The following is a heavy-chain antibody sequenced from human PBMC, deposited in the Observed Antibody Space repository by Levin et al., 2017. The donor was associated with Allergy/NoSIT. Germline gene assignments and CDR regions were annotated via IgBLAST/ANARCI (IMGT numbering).Heavy chain of an antibody. J-gene: IGHJ2*01. CDR2: ISSSSSYI. Sequence: PGGSLRLSCAASGFTFSSYSMNWVRQAPGKGLEWVSSISSSSSYIYYADSVKGRFTISRDNAKNSLYLQMNSLRAEDTAVYYCARGSHYGDWYFDLWGRGTLVTVSS. CDR3: ARGSHYGDWYFDL. D-gene: IGHD4-17*01. CDR1: GFTFSSYS. V-gene: IGHV3-21*01.